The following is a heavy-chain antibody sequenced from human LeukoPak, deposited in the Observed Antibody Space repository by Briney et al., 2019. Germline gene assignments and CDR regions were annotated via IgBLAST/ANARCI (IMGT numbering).Heavy chain of an antibody. CDR2: ISNRGGSI. J-gene: IGHJ6*02. V-gene: IGHV3-48*03. CDR3: GKSFGELLSSYHDYYYGMDV. CDR1: GFNFSTYE. D-gene: IGHD3-10*01. Sequence: TGGTLCLSCAGSGFNFSTYERNWVRQAPGKGLEWLSYISNRGGSIYYADFVRRRFTVSRANDKNSLHRHMNSVIADPTAVYSCGKSFGELLSSYHDYYYGMDVWGQGTTVTVSS.